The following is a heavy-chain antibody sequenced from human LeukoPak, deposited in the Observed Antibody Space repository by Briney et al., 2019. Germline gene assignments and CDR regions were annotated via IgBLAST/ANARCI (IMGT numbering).Heavy chain of an antibody. J-gene: IGHJ4*02. D-gene: IGHD3-16*01. Sequence: PGGSLRLSCAASGFSISSHWMHWVRQAPGKGRGWVSRINSDGSSTNYADSVKGRFTISRENAKNTLNLQMNSLRAEDTALYYCVRSGGAGPDYWGQGTLVTVSS. CDR2: INSDGSST. V-gene: IGHV3-74*01. CDR1: GFSISSHW. CDR3: VRSGGAGPDY.